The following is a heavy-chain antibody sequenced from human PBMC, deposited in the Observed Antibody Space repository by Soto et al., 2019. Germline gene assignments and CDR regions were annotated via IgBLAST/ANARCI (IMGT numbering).Heavy chain of an antibody. D-gene: IGHD2-15*01. CDR3: ATEGVVVVAETGAFDI. Sequence: ASVKVSCKVSGYTLTELSMHWVRQAPGKGLEWMGGFDPEDGETIYAQKFQGRVTMTEDTSTDTAYMELSSLRSEDTAVYYCATEGVVVVAETGAFDIWGQGTMVTVSS. CDR1: GYTLTELS. V-gene: IGHV1-24*01. J-gene: IGHJ3*02. CDR2: FDPEDGET.